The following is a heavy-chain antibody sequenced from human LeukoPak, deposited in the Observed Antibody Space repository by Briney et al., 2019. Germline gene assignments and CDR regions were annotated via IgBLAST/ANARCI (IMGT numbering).Heavy chain of an antibody. CDR1: GFTFSSYW. CDR3: ARVRSGWGVFDY. V-gene: IGHV3-7*01. CDR2: IKQDGGEN. D-gene: IGHD6-19*01. J-gene: IGHJ4*02. Sequence: QAGGSLRLSCAASGFTFSSYWMTWVRQAPGKGLEWVANIKQDGGENYYVDSVKGRFTISRDNAKTSLYLQMNSLRAEDTAVYYCARVRSGWGVFDYWGQGTLVTVSS.